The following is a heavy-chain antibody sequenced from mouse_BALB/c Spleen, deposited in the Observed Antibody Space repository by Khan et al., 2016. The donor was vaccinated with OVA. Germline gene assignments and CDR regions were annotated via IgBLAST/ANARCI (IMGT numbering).Heavy chain of an antibody. J-gene: IGHJ3*01. CDR1: GFNIKDTY. Sequence: EVQLQESGAELVKPGASVKLSCTASGFNIKDTYMHWVKQRPEQGLEWLGRIDPACGNIKYAPKFQGKATITADTSSNTVYLQLSSLTAEDTAVYYCVSPNWFAYWGQGTLVTVSA. V-gene: IGHV14-3*02. CDR2: IDPACGNI. CDR3: VSPNWFAY.